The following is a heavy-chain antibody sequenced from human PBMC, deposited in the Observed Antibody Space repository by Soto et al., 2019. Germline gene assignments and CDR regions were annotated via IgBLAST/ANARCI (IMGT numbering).Heavy chain of an antibody. V-gene: IGHV4-30-2*01. J-gene: IGHJ2*01. CDR3: AREGYSSSSWYFDL. Sequence: QLQLQESGSGLVKPSQTLSLTCAVSGGSISSGGYSWSWIRQPPGKGLEWIGYIYHSGSTYYNPSLKSRVTISVDRSKNQFSLKLSSVTAADTAVYYCAREGYSSSSWYFDLWGRGTLVTVSS. CDR1: GGSISSGGYS. CDR2: IYHSGST. D-gene: IGHD6-13*01.